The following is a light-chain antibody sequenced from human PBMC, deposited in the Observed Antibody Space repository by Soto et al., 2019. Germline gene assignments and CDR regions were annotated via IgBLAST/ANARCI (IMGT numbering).Light chain of an antibody. J-gene: IGKJ1*01. V-gene: IGKV2-28*01. CDR1: QSLLHSNGYNY. CDR2: KAS. CDR3: QHYNSYSEA. Sequence: DIVMTQSPLSRPVTPGEPASISCRSSQSLLHSNGYNYLDWYLQKPGQSPQLLIYKASTLKSGVPSRFSGSGSGTEFTLTISSLQPDDFATYYCQHYNSYSEAFGQGTKVDIK.